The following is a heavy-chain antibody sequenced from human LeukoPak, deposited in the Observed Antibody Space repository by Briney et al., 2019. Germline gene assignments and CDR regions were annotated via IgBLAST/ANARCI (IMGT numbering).Heavy chain of an antibody. CDR2: SNTNNGDT. CDR3: ARLVAKAGRLGF. V-gene: IGHV1-18*01. D-gene: IGHD5-12*01. J-gene: IGHJ4*02. CDR1: GYTFTSYG. Sequence: ASVKVSCKASGYTFTSYGLSWVRQAPGQGLEWMGWSNTNNGDTNYAQNLRGRVTMTTDSTTTTAYMELRSLKSDDTAVYYCARLVAKAGRLGFWGQGTLVTVSS.